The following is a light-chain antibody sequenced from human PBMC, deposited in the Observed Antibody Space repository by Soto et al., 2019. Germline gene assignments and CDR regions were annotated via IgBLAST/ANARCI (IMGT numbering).Light chain of an antibody. CDR2: WAS. V-gene: IGKV4-1*01. J-gene: IGKJ5*01. CDR1: QSPSTW. Sequence: DIPMTQSPSTLSASVGDRVIITCRASQSPSTWLAWYQQKPGQPPKLLFYWASTRESGVPDRFSGSGSATDFTLTISSLQAEDVAVYYCQQYHSDPITFGQGTRLEIK. CDR3: QQYHSDPIT.